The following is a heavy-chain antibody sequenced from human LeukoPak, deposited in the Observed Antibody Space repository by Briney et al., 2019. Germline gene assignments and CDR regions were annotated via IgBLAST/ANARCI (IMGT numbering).Heavy chain of an antibody. D-gene: IGHD1-26*01. J-gene: IGHJ4*02. CDR2: ISDSGGST. Sequence: GGSLRLSCAASGITFSSYAMSWVRQAAGKGLEWVLAISDSGGSTYYADSVKGRFTISRDNSRNTLYLQMNSLRAEDTAVYYCAKELKVAGVTKGFDYWGQGTLVTVSS. V-gene: IGHV3-23*01. CDR1: GITFSSYA. CDR3: AKELKVAGVTKGFDY.